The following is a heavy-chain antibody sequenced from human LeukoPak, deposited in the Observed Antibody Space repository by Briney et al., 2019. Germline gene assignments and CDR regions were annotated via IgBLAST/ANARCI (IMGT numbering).Heavy chain of an antibody. CDR3: ARITQTDYDFDY. J-gene: IGHJ4*02. CDR1: GYTFTSYG. D-gene: IGHD4-17*01. V-gene: IGHV1-18*01. CDR2: ISTYNGNT. Sequence: ASVTVSCKASGYTFTSYGISWVRQAPGQGLEWMGWISTYNGNTDYAQKLQGRVTMTTDTSTSKAYMELRSLRSDDTAVYYCARITQTDYDFDYWGQGTLVIVSS.